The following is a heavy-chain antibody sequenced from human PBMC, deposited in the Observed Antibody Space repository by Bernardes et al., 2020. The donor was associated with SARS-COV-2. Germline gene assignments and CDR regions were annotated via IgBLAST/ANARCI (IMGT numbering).Heavy chain of an antibody. J-gene: IGHJ6*02. D-gene: IGHD3-10*01. CDR2: INPNSGRT. CDR3: ARETMVRGVDYYYGMDV. V-gene: IGHV1-2*04. CDR1: GYTFTGYY. Sequence: GESLKVSCKASGYTFTGYYMHWVRQAPGQGLEWMGWINPNSGRTNYAQKFQGWVTMTRDTSISTAYMELSRLRSDDTAVYYCARETMVRGVDYYYGMDVWGQGTTVTVSS.